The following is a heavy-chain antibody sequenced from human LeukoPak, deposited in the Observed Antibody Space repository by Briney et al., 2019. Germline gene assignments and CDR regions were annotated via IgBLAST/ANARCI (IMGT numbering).Heavy chain of an antibody. Sequence: GGSLRLSCADSGFTFSSHWMNWVRQAPGRGLEWVGNINPDGSETYYVDSMKGRFTISRDNAKDSVYLQMNTLRVEDTAVYYCLGSADRGWGQGTLVTVTS. J-gene: IGHJ4*02. D-gene: IGHD6-25*01. CDR3: LGSADRG. V-gene: IGHV3-7*01. CDR2: INPDGSET. CDR1: GFTFSSHW.